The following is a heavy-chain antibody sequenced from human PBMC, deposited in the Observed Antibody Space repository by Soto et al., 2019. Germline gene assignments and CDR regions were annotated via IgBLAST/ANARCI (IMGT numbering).Heavy chain of an antibody. CDR2: IGGSGGAT. Sequence: TGGSLRLSCVGSGFGFDSFAMSWVRQAPGKGLEWVSGIGGSGGATVYADSVKGRFTISRDNSRNTLYLQMNFLRGGDTAVYYCAKALWFGESSHYFDYWGQGILVTVSS. V-gene: IGHV3-23*01. CDR3: AKALWFGESSHYFDY. J-gene: IGHJ4*02. D-gene: IGHD3-10*01. CDR1: GFGFDSFA.